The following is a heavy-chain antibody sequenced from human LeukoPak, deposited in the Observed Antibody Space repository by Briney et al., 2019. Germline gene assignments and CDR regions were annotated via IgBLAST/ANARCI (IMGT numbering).Heavy chain of an antibody. V-gene: IGHV3-23*01. CDR2: ISGSGDST. J-gene: IGHJ4*02. CDR3: VKGCSYTGCYTSDY. D-gene: IGHD2-2*02. CDR1: GFTFSSYG. Sequence: GGSLRLSCAASGFTFSSYGMTWVRQAPGKGLEWVSTISGSGDSTHYADSVKGRFTISRDNSKNMLYLQMNSLRVEDTAIYYCVKGCSYTGCYTSDYWGQGTLVTVSS.